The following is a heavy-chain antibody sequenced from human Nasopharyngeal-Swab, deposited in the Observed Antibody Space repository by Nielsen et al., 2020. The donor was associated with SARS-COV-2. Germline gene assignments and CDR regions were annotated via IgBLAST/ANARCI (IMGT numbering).Heavy chain of an antibody. V-gene: IGHV1-2*06. CDR2: INPNSGGT. Sequence: ASVKVSCKASGYTFTGYCMHWVRQAPGQGLEWMGRINPNSGGTNYAQKFQGRVTMTRDTSISTAYMELSRLRSEDTAVYYCARRGPGYSYGYFDYWGQGTLVTVSS. D-gene: IGHD5-18*01. CDR3: ARRGPGYSYGYFDY. CDR1: GYTFTGYC. J-gene: IGHJ4*02.